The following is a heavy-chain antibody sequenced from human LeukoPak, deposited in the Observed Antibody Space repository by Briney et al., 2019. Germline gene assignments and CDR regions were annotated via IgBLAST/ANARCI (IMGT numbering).Heavy chain of an antibody. V-gene: IGHV1-2*02. CDR2: INPNSGGT. Sequence: ASVKVSCKSSGYTFTGYYMHWVRQAPGQGLEWMGWINPNSGGTNYAQKFQGRVTMTRDTSISTAYMELSRLGSDDTALYYCASDSGYGSSWSDYWGQGTLVTVSS. J-gene: IGHJ4*02. CDR1: GYTFTGYY. CDR3: ASDSGYGSSWSDY. D-gene: IGHD6-13*01.